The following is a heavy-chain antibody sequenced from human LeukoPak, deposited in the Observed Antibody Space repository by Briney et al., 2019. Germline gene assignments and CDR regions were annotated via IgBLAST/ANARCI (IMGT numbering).Heavy chain of an antibody. CDR2: INPSGGST. J-gene: IGHJ5*02. CDR3: ARGLFDYDFWSGYPINNWFDP. D-gene: IGHD3-3*01. CDR1: GYTFTSYY. Sequence: GASVKVSCKASGYTFTSYYMHWVRQAPGQGLEWMGIINPSGGSTSYAQKFQGRVTMTRDTSTSTVYMELSSLRSEDTAVYYCARGLFDYDFWSGYPINNWFDPWGQGTLVTVSS. V-gene: IGHV1-46*01.